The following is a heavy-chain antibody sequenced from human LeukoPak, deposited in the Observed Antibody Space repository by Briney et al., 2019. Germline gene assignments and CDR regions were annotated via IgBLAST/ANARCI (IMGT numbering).Heavy chain of an antibody. V-gene: IGHV1-46*01. D-gene: IGHD4-23*01. Sequence: ASVRVSCKASGYTFTSYYMHWVRQAPGQGLEWMGIINPSGGSTSYAQKFQGRVTMTRDMSTSTDYMELSSLRSEDTAVYYCARDNSVEDTAWWFDPWGQGTLVTVSS. CDR3: ARDNSVEDTAWWFDP. CDR2: INPSGGST. CDR1: GYTFTSYY. J-gene: IGHJ5*02.